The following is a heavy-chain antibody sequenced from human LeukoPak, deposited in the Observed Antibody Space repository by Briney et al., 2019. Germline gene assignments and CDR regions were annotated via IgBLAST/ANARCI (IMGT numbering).Heavy chain of an antibody. CDR2: MNPNSGNT. D-gene: IGHD2-21*02. V-gene: IGHV1-8*03. J-gene: IGHJ5*02. CDR1: GYTFTSYD. Sequence: ASGKVSCKASGYTFTSYDINWVRQATGQGLEWMGWMNPNSGNTGYAQKFQGRVTITRNTSISTAYMELSSLRSEDTAVYYCARGRDLLAYCGGDCYPNWFDPWGQGTLVTVSS. CDR3: ARGRDLLAYCGGDCYPNWFDP.